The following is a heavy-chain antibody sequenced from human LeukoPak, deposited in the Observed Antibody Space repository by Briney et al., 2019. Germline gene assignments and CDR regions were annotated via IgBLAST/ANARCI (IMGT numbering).Heavy chain of an antibody. V-gene: IGHV1-69*04. Sequence: GASVKVSCKASGGTFSSYAISWVRQAPGQGLEWMGRIIPILGIANYAQKFQGRVTITADKSTSTAYMELSSLRSEDTAVYYCARAASGRLGYYYMDVWGKGTTVTVSS. CDR1: GGTFSSYA. CDR3: ARAASGRLGYYYMDV. D-gene: IGHD3-16*01. J-gene: IGHJ6*03. CDR2: IIPILGIA.